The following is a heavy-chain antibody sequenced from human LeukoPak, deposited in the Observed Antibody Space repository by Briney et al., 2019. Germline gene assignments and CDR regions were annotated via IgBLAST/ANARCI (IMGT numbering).Heavy chain of an antibody. V-gene: IGHV4-4*07. J-gene: IGHJ6*03. D-gene: IGHD3-10*01. CDR2: IYTSGST. Sequence: SETLSLTGTVSGGSISSYYWSWIRQPAGKGLEWIGRIYTSGSTNYNPSLKSRVTMSVDTSKNQFSLKLSSVTAADTAVYYCARDQYGSGPGGVDYYYYMDVWGKGTTVTVSS. CDR3: ARDQYGSGPGGVDYYYYMDV. CDR1: GGSISSYY.